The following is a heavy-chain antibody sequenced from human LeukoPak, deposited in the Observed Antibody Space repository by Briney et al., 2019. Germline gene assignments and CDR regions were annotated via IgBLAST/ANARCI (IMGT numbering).Heavy chain of an antibody. D-gene: IGHD3-10*01. J-gene: IGHJ4*02. V-gene: IGHV1-69*05. CDR1: GYTFTSYY. CDR2: IIPIFGTA. Sequence: SVKVSCKASGYTFTSYYMHWVRQAPGQGLEWMGGIIPIFGTANYAQKFQGRVTITTDESTSTAYMELSSLRSEDTAVYYCASSPLSYYGSGSYYNVVDYWGQGTLVTVSS. CDR3: ASSPLSYYGSGSYYNVVDY.